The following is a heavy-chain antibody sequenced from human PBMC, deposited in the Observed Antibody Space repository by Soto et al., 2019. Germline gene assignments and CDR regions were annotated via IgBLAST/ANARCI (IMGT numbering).Heavy chain of an antibody. CDR3: ARTITMIVVVTGYFDL. CDR2: IYYSGST. Sequence: SETLSLTCTVSCGSISSGDYYWSWIRQPPGKGLEWIGYIYYSGSTYYNPSLKSRVTISVDTSKNQFSLKLSSVTAADTAVYYCARTITMIVVVTGYFDLWGRGTLVTVSS. J-gene: IGHJ2*01. CDR1: CGSISSGDYY. V-gene: IGHV4-30-4*01. D-gene: IGHD3-22*01.